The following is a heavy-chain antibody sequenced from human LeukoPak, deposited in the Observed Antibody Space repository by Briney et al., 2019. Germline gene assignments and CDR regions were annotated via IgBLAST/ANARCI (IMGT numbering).Heavy chain of an antibody. CDR3: ARDPKGARAIGVFDY. J-gene: IGHJ4*02. D-gene: IGHD2-21*01. V-gene: IGHV3-30-3*01. CDR1: GFTFSDYA. CDR2: ILSDGYNK. Sequence: GGSLRLSCAASGFTFSDYAVHWVRQAPGKGLEWVALILSDGYNKYYPDSVKGRFTISRDKSKSTLYLQMSSLTTEDTAIYYCARDPKGARAIGVFDYWGQGTLVSVSS.